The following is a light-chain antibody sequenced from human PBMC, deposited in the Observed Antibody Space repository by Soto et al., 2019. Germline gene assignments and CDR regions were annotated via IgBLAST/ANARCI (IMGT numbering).Light chain of an antibody. Sequence: ESVLTQSPGTLSLSPGERATLSCRASQSVSSNYLAWYQQKPGQAPRLLIYGASTRASGIQDRLSGSGSGTDFTLTISRLEPEDSAVYYCQQYGSSPTWTFGQGTKVDI. CDR1: QSVSSNY. CDR2: GAS. J-gene: IGKJ1*01. V-gene: IGKV3-20*01. CDR3: QQYGSSPTWT.